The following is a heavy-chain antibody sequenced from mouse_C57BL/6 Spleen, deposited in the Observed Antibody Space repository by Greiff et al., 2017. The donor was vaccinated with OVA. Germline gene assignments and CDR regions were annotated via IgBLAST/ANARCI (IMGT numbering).Heavy chain of an antibody. Sequence: QVQLQQSGAELVRPGTSVKVSCKASGYAFTNYLIEWVKQRPGQGLEWIGVINPGSGGTNYNEKFKGKATLTADKSSSTAYMQLSSLTSEDSAVYCCAREGSSYGYFDVWGTGTTVTVSS. D-gene: IGHD1-1*01. CDR2: INPGSGGT. CDR3: AREGSSYGYFDV. V-gene: IGHV1-54*01. CDR1: GYAFTNYL. J-gene: IGHJ1*03.